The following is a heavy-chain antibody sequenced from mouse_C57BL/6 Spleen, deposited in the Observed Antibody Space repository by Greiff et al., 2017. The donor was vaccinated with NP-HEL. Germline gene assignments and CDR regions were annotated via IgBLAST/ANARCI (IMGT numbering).Heavy chain of an antibody. CDR2: ISYDGSN. V-gene: IGHV3-6*01. D-gene: IGHD2-1*01. J-gene: IGHJ3*01. Sequence: EVKLQESGPGLVKPSQSLSLTCSVTGYSITSGYYWNWIRQFPGNKLEWMGYISYDGSNNYNPSLKNRISITRDTSKNQFFLKLNSVTTEDTATYYCAREGRSIYDGVAYWGQGTLVTVSA. CDR1: GYSITSGYY. CDR3: AREGRSIYDGVAY.